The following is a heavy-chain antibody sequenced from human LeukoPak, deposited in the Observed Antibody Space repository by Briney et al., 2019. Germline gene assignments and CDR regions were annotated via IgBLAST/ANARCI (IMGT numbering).Heavy chain of an antibody. CDR2: ISSSSSYI. D-gene: IGHD3-10*01. J-gene: IGHJ3*02. V-gene: IGHV3-21*01. CDR3: ARSYGPRTWDAFDI. CDR1: GFTFSSYS. Sequence: GGSLRLSCAASGFTFSSYSMNWVRQAPGKGLEWVSSISSSSSYIYYADSVKGRFTISRDNAKNSLYLQMNSLRAEDTAVYYCARSYGPRTWDAFDIWGQGTMVTVSS.